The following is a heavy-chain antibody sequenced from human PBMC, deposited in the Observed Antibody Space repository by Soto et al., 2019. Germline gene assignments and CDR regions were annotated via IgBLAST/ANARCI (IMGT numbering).Heavy chain of an antibody. J-gene: IGHJ6*02. V-gene: IGHV3-7*03. Sequence: GGSLRLSCAASGFTFSSYWMSWVRQAPGKGLEWVANIKQDGSEKYYVDSVKGRFTISRDNAKNSLYLQMNSLRAEDTAVYYRARARGSGSYSRYYYYGMDVWGQGTTVTVSS. D-gene: IGHD1-26*01. CDR3: ARARGSGSYSRYYYYGMDV. CDR2: IKQDGSEK. CDR1: GFTFSSYW.